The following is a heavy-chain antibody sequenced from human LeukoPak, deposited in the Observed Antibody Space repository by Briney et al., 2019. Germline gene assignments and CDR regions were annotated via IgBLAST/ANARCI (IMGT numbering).Heavy chain of an antibody. CDR1: GFTFSSYA. J-gene: IGHJ4*02. D-gene: IGHD6-6*01. CDR2: ISYDGSNK. CDR3: ARGRGIAARPAFDY. Sequence: GRSLRLSCAASGFTFSSYAMHWVRQAPGKGLEWVAVISYDGSNKYYADSVKGRFTISRDNSKNTLHLQMNSLRAEDTAVYYCARGRGIAARPAFDYWGQGTLVTVSS. V-gene: IGHV3-30-3*01.